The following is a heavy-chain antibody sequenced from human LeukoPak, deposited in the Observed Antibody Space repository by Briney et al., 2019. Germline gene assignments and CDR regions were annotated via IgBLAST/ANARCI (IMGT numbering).Heavy chain of an antibody. CDR2: ISYDGSNK. J-gene: IGHJ6*02. D-gene: IGHD4-17*01. CDR1: GFTLSSYA. V-gene: IGHV3-30-3*01. CDR3: ARGSDYVAYYYYGMDV. Sequence: GGSLRLSCAASGFTLSSYAMHWVRQAPGKGLEWVAVISYDGSNKYYADSVKGRFTISRDNSKNTLYLQMNSLRAEDTAVYYCARGSDYVAYYYYGMDVWGQGTTVTVSS.